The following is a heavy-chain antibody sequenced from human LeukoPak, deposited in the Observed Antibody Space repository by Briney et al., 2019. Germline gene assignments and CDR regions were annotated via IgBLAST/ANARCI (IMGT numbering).Heavy chain of an antibody. V-gene: IGHV3-21*01. D-gene: IGHD6-19*01. J-gene: IGHJ6*03. CDR2: ISSSSSYI. CDR1: GFTFSSYS. CDR3: ARDSSGWRYYYYYMDV. Sequence: NPGGSLRLSCAASGFTFSSYSMNWVRQAPGKGLEWVSSISSSSSYIYYADSVKGRFTISRDNAKNSLYLQMNSLRAEDTAVYYCARDSSGWRYYYYYMDVWGKGTTVTISS.